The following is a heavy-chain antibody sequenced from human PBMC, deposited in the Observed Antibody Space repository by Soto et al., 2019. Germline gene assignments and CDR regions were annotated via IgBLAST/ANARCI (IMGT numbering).Heavy chain of an antibody. CDR1: GFSVSNNY. CDR3: ARDRGYR. Sequence: QLVESGGGLVQPGGSLRLSCAASGFSVSNNYMKWVRQAPGKGLEWVSLIYSGGSTYYAESVKGRFTTSRDNSKNTLFLQMNSLRVEDTAVYYCARDRGYRWGQGTMVTVSS. D-gene: IGHD5-12*01. V-gene: IGHV3-66*01. CDR2: IYSGGST. J-gene: IGHJ3*01.